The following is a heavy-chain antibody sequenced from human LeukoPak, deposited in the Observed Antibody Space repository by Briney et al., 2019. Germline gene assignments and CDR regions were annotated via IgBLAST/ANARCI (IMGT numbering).Heavy chain of an antibody. CDR2: IDLSGGST. Sequence: ASVKVSCKASGYTFTSSYIHWARQAPGQGLEWMGIIDLSGGSTRYTQKFQGRVTLTTDTSTSTVYMELSSLRSEDTAVYYCARAGSGWMFDPWGQGTLVTVSS. D-gene: IGHD6-19*01. V-gene: IGHV1-46*01. CDR3: ARAGSGWMFDP. CDR1: GYTFTSSY. J-gene: IGHJ5*02.